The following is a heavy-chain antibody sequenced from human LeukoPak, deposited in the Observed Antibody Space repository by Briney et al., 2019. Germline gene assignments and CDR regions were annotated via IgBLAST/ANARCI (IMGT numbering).Heavy chain of an antibody. CDR2: ISAYNGNT. CDR1: GYTFTSYG. Sequence: GASVKVSCKASGYTFTSYGISWVRQAPGQGLEWMGWISAYNGNTNSAQKLQGRVTMTTDTSTSTAYMELRSLRSDDTAVYYCARDERQWLVPDAFDIWGQGTMVTVSS. D-gene: IGHD6-19*01. J-gene: IGHJ3*02. V-gene: IGHV1-18*04. CDR3: ARDERQWLVPDAFDI.